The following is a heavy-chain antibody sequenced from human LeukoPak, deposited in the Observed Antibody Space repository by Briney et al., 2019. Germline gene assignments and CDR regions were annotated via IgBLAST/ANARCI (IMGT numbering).Heavy chain of an antibody. J-gene: IGHJ3*02. CDR1: GFTFDDYA. V-gene: IGHV3-9*03. CDR3: AKSAGPDAFDI. Sequence: GGSLRLSCAASGFTFDDYAMHWVRQAPGKGLEWVSGISWNSGSIGYADSVKGRFTISRDNAKNSLYLQMNSLRAEDMALYYCAKSAGPDAFDIWGQGPMVTVSS. CDR2: ISWNSGSI.